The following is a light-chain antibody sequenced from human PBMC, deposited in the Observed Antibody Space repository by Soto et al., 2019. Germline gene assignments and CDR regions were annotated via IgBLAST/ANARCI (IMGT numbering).Light chain of an antibody. Sequence: DIVMTQSPDSLAVSLGERATINCKSSQSVMYNSYNKNYLAWFQQKPGQPPKLLIYWASTRESGVPDRFSGSGSGTDFTLTINSLQAEDVAVYYCQQYYSTPRTFGQGTKVDIK. CDR3: QQYYSTPRT. CDR2: WAS. J-gene: IGKJ1*01. V-gene: IGKV4-1*01. CDR1: QSVMYNSYNKNY.